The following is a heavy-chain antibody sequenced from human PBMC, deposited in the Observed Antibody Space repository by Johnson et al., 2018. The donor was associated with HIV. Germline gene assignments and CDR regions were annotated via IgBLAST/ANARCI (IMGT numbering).Heavy chain of an antibody. CDR1: GFTFNNYW. Sequence: VKLVESGGGLVQPGGSLRLSCAASGFTFNNYWMSWVRQGPGKGLEWVANIKQDGSEKYYVDSVKGRFTISRDNAKNSLYLQMNSLRAEDTAVYYCYAFDIWGQGTMVTVSS. V-gene: IGHV3-7*01. J-gene: IGHJ3*02. CDR3: YAFDI. CDR2: IKQDGSEK.